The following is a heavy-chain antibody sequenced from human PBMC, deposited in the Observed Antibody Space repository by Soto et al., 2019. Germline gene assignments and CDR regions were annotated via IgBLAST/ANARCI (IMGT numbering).Heavy chain of an antibody. CDR1: GGSFSGYY. Sequence: QVQLQQWGAGLLKPSETLSLTCAVYGGSFSGYYWSWIRQPPGKGMEWIGEINHSGSTNYNPSLKSRVTISVDTSKNQFSLKLGSVTAADTAVYYCARTYSSSWSPFEYWGHGTLVTVSS. J-gene: IGHJ4*01. CDR3: ARTYSSSWSPFEY. D-gene: IGHD6-13*01. V-gene: IGHV4-34*01. CDR2: INHSGST.